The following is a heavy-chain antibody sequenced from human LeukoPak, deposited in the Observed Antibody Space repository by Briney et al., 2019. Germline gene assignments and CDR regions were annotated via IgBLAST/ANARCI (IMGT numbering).Heavy chain of an antibody. D-gene: IGHD3-16*01. J-gene: IGHJ4*02. Sequence: ASVKVSCKASGYTFTGYYMHWVRQAPGQGLEWMGWINPNSGGTNYAQKFQGRVTMTRDTSINTVYMELSRLQSDDTAVYYCARDRGGSSTWEYYFDYWGQGTLVTVSS. V-gene: IGHV1-2*02. CDR2: INPNSGGT. CDR3: ARDRGGSSTWEYYFDY. CDR1: GYTFTGYY.